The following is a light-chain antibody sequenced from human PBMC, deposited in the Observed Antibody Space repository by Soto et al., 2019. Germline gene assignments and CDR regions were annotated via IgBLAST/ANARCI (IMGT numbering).Light chain of an antibody. Sequence: EIVLTQSPGTLSLSPGERATLLCRASQGLSASYLAWYQQKPGQAPRLLVYGASSRATGIPDRFSGSGSGTDFTLIISRLEPEDFAVYYCQQYGGSSWTFGQGTKVEIK. CDR3: QQYGGSSWT. V-gene: IGKV3-20*01. CDR2: GAS. CDR1: QGLSASY. J-gene: IGKJ1*01.